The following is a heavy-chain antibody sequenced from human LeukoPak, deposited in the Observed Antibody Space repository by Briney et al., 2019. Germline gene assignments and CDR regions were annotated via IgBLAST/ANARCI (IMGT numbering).Heavy chain of an antibody. V-gene: IGHV4-34*01. J-gene: IGHJ4*02. CDR1: GGSFSGYY. CDR3: ARVPASTYNWNYDFGVYYFDY. CDR2: INHSGST. D-gene: IGHD1-7*01. Sequence: SETLSLTCAVYGGSFSGYYWSWLRQPPGKGLEWIGEINHSGSTNYNPSLKSRVTISVDTSKNQFSLKLSSVTAADTAVYYCARVPASTYNWNYDFGVYYFDYWGQGTLVTVSS.